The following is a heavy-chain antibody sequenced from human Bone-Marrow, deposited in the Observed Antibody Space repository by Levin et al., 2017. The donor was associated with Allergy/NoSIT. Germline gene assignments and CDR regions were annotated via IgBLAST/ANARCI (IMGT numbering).Heavy chain of an antibody. J-gene: IGHJ4*02. V-gene: IGHV3-9*01. CDR1: GFTFDDYA. Sequence: GGSLRLSCAASGFTFDDYALHWVRQAPGKGLEWVSGISWNVRTTVYADSVKGRFIISRDNAKKSLYLQMNSLKPEDTAFYYCARDGFSSGWYRIDYWGQGSLVTVSS. CDR2: ISWNVRTT. CDR3: ARDGFSSGWYRIDY. D-gene: IGHD6-19*01.